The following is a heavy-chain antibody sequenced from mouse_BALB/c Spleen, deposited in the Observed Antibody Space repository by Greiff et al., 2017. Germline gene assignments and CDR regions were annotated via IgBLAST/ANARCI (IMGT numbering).Heavy chain of an antibody. Sequence: QVQLKQSGAELVRPGTSVKVSCKASGYAFTNYLIEWVKQRPGQGLEWIGVINPGSGGTNYNEKFKGKATLTADKSSSTAYMQLSSLTSDDSAVYFCAIYYYGSSYWYFDVWGAGTTVTVSS. CDR3: AIYYYGSSYWYFDV. CDR2: INPGSGGT. J-gene: IGHJ1*01. D-gene: IGHD1-1*01. V-gene: IGHV1-54*01. CDR1: GYAFTNYL.